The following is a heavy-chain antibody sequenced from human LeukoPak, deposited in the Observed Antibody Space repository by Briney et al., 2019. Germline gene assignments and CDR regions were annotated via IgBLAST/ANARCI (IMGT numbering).Heavy chain of an antibody. D-gene: IGHD6-13*01. CDR3: ARDGEEGNFDY. J-gene: IGHJ4*02. CDR1: GFAFNTYT. Sequence: GGSLRLSCAASGFAFNTYTIHWVRQAPGKGLEWVAVISYDGGNDYYADSVKGRFTISRDNSKNTLYLQMNSLRAEDTAVYYCARDGEEGNFDYWGQGTLVTVSS. V-gene: IGHV3-30*04. CDR2: ISYDGGND.